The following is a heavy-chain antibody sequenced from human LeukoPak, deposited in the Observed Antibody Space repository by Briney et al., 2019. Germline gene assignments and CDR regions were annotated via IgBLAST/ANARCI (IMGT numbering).Heavy chain of an antibody. Sequence: GGSLRLSCAASGFTFSSYWMSWVRQAPGKGLEWVANIKQDGSEKYYVDSVKGRFTISRDNAKNSLYLQMNGLRAEDTAVYYCARVPYSSGWYEFYFDYWGQGTLVTVSS. CDR2: IKQDGSEK. CDR1: GFTFSSYW. CDR3: ARVPYSSGWYEFYFDY. J-gene: IGHJ4*02. V-gene: IGHV3-7*01. D-gene: IGHD6-19*01.